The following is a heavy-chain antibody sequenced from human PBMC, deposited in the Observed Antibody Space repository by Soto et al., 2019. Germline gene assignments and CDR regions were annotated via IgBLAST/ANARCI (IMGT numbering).Heavy chain of an antibody. CDR1: GDTYTSYD. D-gene: IGHD5-18*01. V-gene: IGHV1-8*01. CDR3: AGNTHTYGFAY. Sequence: QVQLVQSGAEVKKPGASVKVSCKASGDTYTSYDINWVRQATGQGLEWMGWMNPNSGNTGYAQNFQGRVTMTRNTSITTAYMELSSLRSEDTAVYYCAGNTHTYGFAYWVQGPLVTFSS. J-gene: IGHJ4*02. CDR2: MNPNSGNT.